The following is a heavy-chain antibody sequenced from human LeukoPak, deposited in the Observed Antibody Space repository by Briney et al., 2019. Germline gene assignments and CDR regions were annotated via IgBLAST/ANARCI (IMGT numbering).Heavy chain of an antibody. V-gene: IGHV3-48*01. Sequence: GGSLRLSCAASGFTFRSYTMNWVRQAPGKGLEWVSYISSGSTTIYYADSVKGRFTISRDNAKNSLYLQMNSLRAEDTAVYYCARGVSELDYWGQGTLVTVSS. CDR1: GFTFRSYT. CDR3: ARGVSELDY. J-gene: IGHJ4*02. CDR2: ISSGSTTI. D-gene: IGHD1-26*01.